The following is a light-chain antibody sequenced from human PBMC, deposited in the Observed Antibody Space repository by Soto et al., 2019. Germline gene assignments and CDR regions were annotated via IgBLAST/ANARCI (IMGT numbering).Light chain of an antibody. V-gene: IGKV1-27*01. CDR1: QGISNY. CDR2: AAS. CDR3: QKYNSAPRT. Sequence: DIQMTQSPSSLSASVGDRVTITCRASQGISNYLAWYQQKPWKVPMLLIYAASTLQSGVPSRFSGSGSGPDFTLTISSLKPEDGVTYYCQKYNSAPRTFGQGTKVEIK. J-gene: IGKJ1*01.